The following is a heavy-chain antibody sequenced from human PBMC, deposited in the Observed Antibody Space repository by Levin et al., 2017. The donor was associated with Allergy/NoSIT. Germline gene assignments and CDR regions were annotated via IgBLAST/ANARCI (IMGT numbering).Heavy chain of an antibody. V-gene: IGHV3-23*01. CDR2: ISGSGDEI. D-gene: IGHD2-15*01. CDR1: GFTFSKYA. CDR3: ANDAIGGYCSGSGCYFDY. Sequence: GGSLRLSCAASGFTFSKYAMSWVRQAPGKGLEWVSTISGSGDEINYADSVKGRFTISRDNSKNTLHLQMNSLRVEETAVYYCANDAIGGYCSGSGCYFDYWGQGTLVTVSS. J-gene: IGHJ4*02.